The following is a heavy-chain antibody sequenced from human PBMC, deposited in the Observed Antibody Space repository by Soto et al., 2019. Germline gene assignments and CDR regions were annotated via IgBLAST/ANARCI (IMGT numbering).Heavy chain of an antibody. D-gene: IGHD3-10*01. V-gene: IGHV4-59*01. CDR1: GGSISSYY. CDR2: IEYSGNT. Sequence: QVQLQESGPGLVKPSETLSLTCSVSGGSISSYYWSWIRQPPGKGLEWIGYIEYSGNTNYNPSLKSRVTISVDTSKNQFSLKLSSVTAADTAVYYCARGVPNWYFDLWGRGTLVTVSS. J-gene: IGHJ2*01. CDR3: ARGVPNWYFDL.